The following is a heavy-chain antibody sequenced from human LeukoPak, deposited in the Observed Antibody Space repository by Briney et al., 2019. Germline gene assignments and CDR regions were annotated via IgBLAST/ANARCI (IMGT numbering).Heavy chain of an antibody. Sequence: PGGSLRLSCTVSGFTFTNYAMNWVRQVPGRGLEWVSAIDGRGINTYYADSVKGRFTVSRDNSKNTLYLQMNSLRVEDTGKYYCANRRTEWLALRVDYWGQGTLVTVSS. J-gene: IGHJ4*02. CDR3: ANRRTEWLALRVDY. CDR1: GFTFTNYA. D-gene: IGHD6-19*01. V-gene: IGHV3-23*05. CDR2: IDGRGINT.